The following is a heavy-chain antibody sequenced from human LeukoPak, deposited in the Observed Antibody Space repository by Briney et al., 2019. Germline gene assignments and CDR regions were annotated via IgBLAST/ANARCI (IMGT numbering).Heavy chain of an antibody. CDR2: ISYDGSNK. CDR3: ALGAVAGPFDY. CDR1: GFTFSSYA. Sequence: GGSLRLSCAASGFTFSSYAMYWVRQAPGKGLEWVAVISYDGSNKYYADSVKGRFTISRDNSKNTLYLQMNSLRAEDTAVYYCALGAVAGPFDYWGQGTLVTVSS. V-gene: IGHV3-30-3*01. D-gene: IGHD6-19*01. J-gene: IGHJ4*02.